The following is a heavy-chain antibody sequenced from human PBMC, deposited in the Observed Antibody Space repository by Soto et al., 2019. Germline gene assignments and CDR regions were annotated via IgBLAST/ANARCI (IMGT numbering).Heavy chain of an antibody. J-gene: IGHJ3*01. Sequence: EVQLVESGGGLVTPGGSLRVSCAASGFTFRSYSMNWVRQAPGKGLEWISTISCNSAYIYYADSVEGRFTISRDNARNSVYLQLNSLRAEDTAIYYCSRDQSLGQPVAFDVWGQGTMVTVSS. V-gene: IGHV3-21*01. CDR2: ISCNSAYI. CDR1: GFTFRSYS. CDR3: SRDQSLGQPVAFDV.